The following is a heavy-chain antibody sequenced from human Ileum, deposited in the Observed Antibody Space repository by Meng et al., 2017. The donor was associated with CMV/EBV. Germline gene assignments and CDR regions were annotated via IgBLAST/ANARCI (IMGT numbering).Heavy chain of an antibody. CDR3: ARGRKRCNNVSCHPYYFDY. D-gene: IGHD2/OR15-2a*01. CDR1: GFTFSSYS. Sequence: GESLKISCAASGFTFSSYSMNWVRQAPGKGLEWVSLISSSSSHKYYADSLKGRFTISRDNSANSLYLQMKALRAEDTGVYYCARGRKRCNNVSCHPYYFDYWGQGALVTVSS. J-gene: IGHJ4*02. V-gene: IGHV3-21*01. CDR2: ISSSSSHK.